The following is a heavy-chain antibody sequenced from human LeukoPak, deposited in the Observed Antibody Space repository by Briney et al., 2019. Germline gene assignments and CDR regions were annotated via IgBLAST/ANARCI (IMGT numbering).Heavy chain of an antibody. CDR3: ATSPIAVAGLPYYYYGMDV. D-gene: IGHD6-19*01. J-gene: IGHJ6*02. V-gene: IGHV3-66*01. CDR2: IYSGGST. CDR1: GFTVSSNY. Sequence: GSLRLSCAASGFTVSSNYMSWVRQAPGKGLEWVSVIYSGGSTYYADSVKGRFTISRDNSKNTLYLQMNSLRAEDTAVYYCATSPIAVAGLPYYYYGMDVWGQGTTVTVSS.